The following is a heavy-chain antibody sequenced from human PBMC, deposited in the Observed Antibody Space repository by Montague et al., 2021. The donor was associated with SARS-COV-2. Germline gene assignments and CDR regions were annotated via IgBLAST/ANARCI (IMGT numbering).Heavy chain of an antibody. D-gene: IGHD4-17*01. CDR1: GSSMSHHY. Sequence: SETLSLTCTVAGSSMSHHYWSWIRRFPGEELEWIGYVYHSGSTTYNPSLKSRVTISVETSTNEFSLKLDSVTAADTATYYCASLNGDYARDGVFDFWGQGTMVTVSP. CDR2: VYHSGST. V-gene: IGHV4-59*11. J-gene: IGHJ3*01. CDR3: ASLNGDYARDGVFDF.